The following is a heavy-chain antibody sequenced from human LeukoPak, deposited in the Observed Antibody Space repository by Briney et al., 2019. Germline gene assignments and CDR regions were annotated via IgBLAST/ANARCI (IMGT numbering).Heavy chain of an antibody. CDR1: GGSFNNYA. D-gene: IGHD5-12*01. J-gene: IGHJ4*02. CDR2: FIPILDTT. CDR3: ARSNDYDYHFNY. Sequence: SVKVSCKASGGSFNNYAVTWARQAPGQGLEWMGGFIPILDTTNYAPNFQGRVTITTDESSTTAYMGLSSLKWEDTALYYCARSNDYDYHFNYWGQGTLVTVSS. V-gene: IGHV1-69*05.